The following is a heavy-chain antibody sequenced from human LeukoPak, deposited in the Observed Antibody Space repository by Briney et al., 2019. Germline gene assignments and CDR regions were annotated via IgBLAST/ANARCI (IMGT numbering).Heavy chain of an antibody. D-gene: IGHD5-12*01. Sequence: GGFLRLSCAASGFTFSSYWMSWVRQAPGKGLEWVANIKQDGSEKYYVDSVKGRFTISRDNAKNSLYLQMNSLRAEDTAVYYCARELRGSSGDYYMDVWGKGTTVTVSS. J-gene: IGHJ6*03. CDR2: IKQDGSEK. CDR3: ARELRGSSGDYYMDV. V-gene: IGHV3-7*01. CDR1: GFTFSSYW.